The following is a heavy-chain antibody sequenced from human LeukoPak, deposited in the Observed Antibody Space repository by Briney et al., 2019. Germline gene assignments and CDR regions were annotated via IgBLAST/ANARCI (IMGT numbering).Heavy chain of an antibody. J-gene: IGHJ4*02. CDR3: ARHPSYTSGWPLDY. CDR1: GYSFTTYW. Sequence: GESLKISCEGFGYSFTTYWIVWVRQMPGKGLEWMGVIYPGDSETKYRPSFQGQVTISADKSIGTAYLQWSSLKASDTAMYYCARHPSYTSGWPLDYWGQGTLVTVSS. D-gene: IGHD6-19*01. V-gene: IGHV5-51*01. CDR2: IYPGDSET.